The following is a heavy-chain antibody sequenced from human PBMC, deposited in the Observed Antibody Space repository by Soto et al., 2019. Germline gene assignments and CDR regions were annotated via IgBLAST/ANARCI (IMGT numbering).Heavy chain of an antibody. Sequence: SETLSLTCSASGGSISNYYWSWIRQPPGKGLEWIGYIYYSGSTNYNPSLKSRVTISVDTSKNQFSLKLSSVTAADTAVYYCARVSRVSRYYFEFWGQGNLVTVSS. CDR3: ARVSRVSRYYFEF. CDR1: GGSISNYY. V-gene: IGHV4-59*01. CDR2: IYYSGST. J-gene: IGHJ4*02.